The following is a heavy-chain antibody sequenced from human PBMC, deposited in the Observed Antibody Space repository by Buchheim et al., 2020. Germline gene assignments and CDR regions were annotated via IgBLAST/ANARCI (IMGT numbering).Heavy chain of an antibody. CDR2: VSWHSGVI. CDR3: AKALYGDYGGGFDS. V-gene: IGHV3-9*01. D-gene: IGHD4-17*01. CDR1: GFRFGDYA. Sequence: EVQLVESGGALVQPGRSLRLSCAASGFRFGDYAIHWVRQAPGTGLEWVSGVSWHSGVIEYADSVRGRFTVSRDHAQNSHYLEMDRLRPEDTALYYCAKALYGDYGGGFDSWGQGT. J-gene: IGHJ4*02.